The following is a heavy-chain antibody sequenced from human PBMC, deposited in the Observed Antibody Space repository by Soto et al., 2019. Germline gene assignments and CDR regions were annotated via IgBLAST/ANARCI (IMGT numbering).Heavy chain of an antibody. CDR1: GYTFTSYD. D-gene: IGHD2-8*02. CDR2: MNPNSGVT. V-gene: IGHV1-8*01. J-gene: IGHJ5*02. CDR3: ARGASGAYCWLDP. Sequence: QVQLVQSGAEVKKPGASVKVSCKASGYTFTSYDINWVRQAPGQGLEWMGWMNPNSGVTGYVQNFQGRVAMTRKASISTAYMELSSLRADDTAVYYCARGASGAYCWLDPWGQGNLVTVSS.